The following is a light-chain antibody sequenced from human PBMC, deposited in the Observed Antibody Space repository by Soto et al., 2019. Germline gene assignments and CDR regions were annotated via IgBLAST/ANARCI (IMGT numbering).Light chain of an antibody. CDR2: ANG. Sequence: QSVLTQPPSVSGAPGQRVTISCTGSSSNIGAGYDVHWYQQLPGTAPKLLIYANGNRPSGVPDRFSGSKSGTSASLAITGLQAEDEADYYCQSYDRSLSGYVLGTGTKATVL. V-gene: IGLV1-40*01. CDR1: SSNIGAGYD. CDR3: QSYDRSLSGYV. J-gene: IGLJ1*01.